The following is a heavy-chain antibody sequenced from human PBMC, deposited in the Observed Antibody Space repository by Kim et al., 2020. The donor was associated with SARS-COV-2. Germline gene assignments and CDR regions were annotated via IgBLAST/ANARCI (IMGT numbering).Heavy chain of an antibody. J-gene: IGHJ4*01. Sequence: GGSLRLSCAASGFTFSSYAMSWVRQAPGKGLEWVSAISGSGGSTYYADSVKGRFTISRDNSKNTLYLQMNSLRAEDTAVYYCAKDVLLWFRETASPFDYWGHGTLGTFSS. CDR2: ISGSGGST. CDR1: GFTFSSYA. V-gene: IGHV3-23*01. D-gene: IGHD3-10*01. CDR3: AKDVLLWFRETASPFDY.